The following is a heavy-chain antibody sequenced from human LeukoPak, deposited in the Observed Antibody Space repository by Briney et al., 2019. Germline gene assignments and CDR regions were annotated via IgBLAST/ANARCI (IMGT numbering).Heavy chain of an antibody. D-gene: IGHD6-13*01. Sequence: PSETLSLTCTVSGGSISSYYWSWIRQPPGKGLEWIGYIHYSGSANYNPSLKSRVTISIDTSKNQFSLELSSVTAADTAMYYCARYTSSSYLFDPWGQGTLVTVSS. CDR1: GGSISSYY. J-gene: IGHJ5*02. CDR3: ARYTSSSYLFDP. CDR2: IHYSGSA. V-gene: IGHV4-59*01.